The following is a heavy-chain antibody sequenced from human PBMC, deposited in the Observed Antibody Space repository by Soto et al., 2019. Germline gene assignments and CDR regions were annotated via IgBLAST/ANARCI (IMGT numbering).Heavy chain of an antibody. V-gene: IGHV3-23*01. D-gene: IGHD6-13*01. CDR1: GFTFSSYA. J-gene: IGHJ6*02. Sequence: SGGSLRLSCAASGFTFSSYAMSWVRQAPGKGLEWVSAISGSGGSTYYADSVKGRFTISRDNSKNTLYLQMNSLRAEDTAVYYCAKDRGVEPLYYYYGMDVWGQGTTVTVSS. CDR3: AKDRGVEPLYYYYGMDV. CDR2: ISGSGGST.